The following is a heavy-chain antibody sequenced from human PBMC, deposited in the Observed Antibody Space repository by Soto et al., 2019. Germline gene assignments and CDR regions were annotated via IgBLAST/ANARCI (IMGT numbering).Heavy chain of an antibody. CDR2: IYPGDSDT. CDR1: GYSFTSYR. D-gene: IGHD6-13*01. V-gene: IGHV5-51*01. CDR3: ATPTIYSSSWLSAFDI. Sequence: GESLKISCKGSGYSFTSYRIGWVRQMPGKGLEWMGIIYPGDSDTRYSPSFQGQVTISADKSISTAYLQWSSLKASDTAMYYCATPTIYSSSWLSAFDIWGQGTMVTVSS. J-gene: IGHJ3*02.